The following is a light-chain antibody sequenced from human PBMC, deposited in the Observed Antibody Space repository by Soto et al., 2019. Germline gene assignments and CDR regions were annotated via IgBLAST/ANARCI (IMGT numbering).Light chain of an antibody. J-gene: IGLJ1*01. CDR3: QSYDTSLSVFYV. Sequence: QSARTQPPSLSGAPAQGGTISCNGRSSNIGAGYAEHCYQQLPGTPPNLLIYGNSNRPSGVPDRFSGSKSGTSASLAITGLQAEDEADYSCQSYDTSLSVFYVFGPGTKVTVL. CDR2: GNS. V-gene: IGLV1-40*01. CDR1: SSNIGAGYA.